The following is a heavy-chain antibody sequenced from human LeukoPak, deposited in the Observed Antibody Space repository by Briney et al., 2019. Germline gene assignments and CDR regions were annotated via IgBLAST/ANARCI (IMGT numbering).Heavy chain of an antibody. CDR3: VKDRREQCSGGSCAARGFDI. CDR1: GGTFSSYA. J-gene: IGHJ3*02. CDR2: IIPIFGTA. V-gene: IGHV1-69*13. D-gene: IGHD2-15*01. Sequence: SVKVSCKASGGTFSSYAISWVRQAPGQGLEWMGGIIPIFGTANDAQKFQGRVTITADESTSTAYMELSSLRSEDTAVYYCVKDRREQCSGGSCAARGFDIWGQGTMVTVSS.